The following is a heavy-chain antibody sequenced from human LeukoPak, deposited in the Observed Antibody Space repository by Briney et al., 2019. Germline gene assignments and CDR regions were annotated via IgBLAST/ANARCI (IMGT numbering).Heavy chain of an antibody. CDR2: ISAYNGNT. CDR1: GYTFTSYG. CDR3: ARGSRRIAARGPAWYNWFDP. V-gene: IGHV1-18*01. J-gene: IGHJ5*02. Sequence: ASVKVSCKASGYTFTSYGISWVRQAPGQGLEWMGWISAYNGNTNYAQKLQGRVTMTTDTSTSTAYMELRSLRSDDTAVYYCARGSRRIAARGPAWYNWFDPWGQGTLVTVSS. D-gene: IGHD6-6*01.